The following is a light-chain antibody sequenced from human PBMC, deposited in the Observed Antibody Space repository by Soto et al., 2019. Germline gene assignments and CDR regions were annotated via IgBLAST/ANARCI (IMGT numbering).Light chain of an antibody. Sequence: DVVMTQTPLSLSVAPGHPDSISCKSSQSLLHITGETFLFWYLQKPGQSPQLLIYEVSTRVSGVPDRFSGSGSGTDFTLEISRVETDDVGIYYCMQRTQLPPTFGQGTRLGIE. CDR1: QSLLHITGETF. J-gene: IGKJ5*01. CDR2: EVS. CDR3: MQRTQLPPT. V-gene: IGKV2D-29*02.